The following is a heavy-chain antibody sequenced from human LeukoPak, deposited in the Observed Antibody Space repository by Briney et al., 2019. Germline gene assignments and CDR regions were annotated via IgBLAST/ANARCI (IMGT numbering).Heavy chain of an antibody. CDR2: ISYDGNNK. V-gene: IGHV3-30*18. D-gene: IGHD2-15*01. CDR3: AKGVDYCSGGSCPADY. CDR1: GFTFSNYG. J-gene: IGHJ4*02. Sequence: PGGSLRLSCAASGFTFSNYGIHWVRQAPGKGLEWVAVISYDGNNKYYADSVKGRFTISRDNSKNTLFPQMNSLRAEDTAVYYCAKGVDYCSGGSCPADYWGPGTLVTVSS.